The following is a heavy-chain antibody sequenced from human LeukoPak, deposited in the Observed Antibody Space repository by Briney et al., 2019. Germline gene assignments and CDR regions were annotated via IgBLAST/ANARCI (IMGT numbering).Heavy chain of an antibody. V-gene: IGHV4-59*01. CDR2: ISYTVTT. CDR3: ARQREYCSGVSCYSDVFDI. D-gene: IGHD2-15*01. Sequence: SETLSLTCTVSGGSISTYYWSWIRQPPGKGLEWIGYISYTVTTNYNPSLKSRVAISVGTSKNQFSLKLSSVTAADTAVYYCARQREYCSGVSCYSDVFDIWGQGTMVTVSS. CDR1: GGSISTYY. J-gene: IGHJ3*02.